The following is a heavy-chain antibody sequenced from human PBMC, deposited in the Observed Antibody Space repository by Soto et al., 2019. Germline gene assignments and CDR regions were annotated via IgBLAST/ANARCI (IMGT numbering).Heavy chain of an antibody. V-gene: IGHV1-69*08. Sequence: QVQLVQSGAEVKKPGSSVKVSCKASGGTFSSYTISWVRQAPGQGLEWMGRIIPILGIANYAQKFQGRVTINADKSTSTAYMDLSSLRSEDTAVYYCARDKGSFYYYYGMEVWGQGTTVTVSS. J-gene: IGHJ6*02. CDR1: GGTFSSYT. CDR3: ARDKGSFYYYYGMEV. CDR2: IIPILGIA.